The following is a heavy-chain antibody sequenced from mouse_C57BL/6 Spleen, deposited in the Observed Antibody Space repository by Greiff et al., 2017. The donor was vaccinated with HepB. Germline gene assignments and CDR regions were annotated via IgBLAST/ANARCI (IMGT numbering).Heavy chain of an antibody. D-gene: IGHD2-2*01. CDR2: IYPRSGNT. Sequence: QVQLQQSGAELARPGASVKLSCKASGYTFTSYGISWVKQRTGQGLEWIGEIYPRSGNTYYNEKFKGKATLTADKSYSTAYMELRSLTSEDSAVYFCARRVYGYDGFDYWGQGTLVTVSA. CDR1: GYTFTSYG. CDR3: ARRVYGYDGFDY. V-gene: IGHV1-81*01. J-gene: IGHJ3*01.